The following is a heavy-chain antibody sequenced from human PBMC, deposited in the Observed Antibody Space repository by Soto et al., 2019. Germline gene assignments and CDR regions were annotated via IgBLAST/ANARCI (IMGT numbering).Heavy chain of an antibody. CDR2: IWYDGSEK. J-gene: IGHJ4*02. V-gene: IGHV3-33*08. CDR1: GFYFSSYG. D-gene: IGHD6-13*01. CDR3: VRQAGEDY. Sequence: QVQLVESGGGEVQPGTSLRLSCEASGFYFSSYGMHWVRQAPGRGLEWVAVIWYDGSEKCYADSVKGRFTISRDNSKSTLYLEMRSLRVEDTAVYYCVRQAGEDYWGQGTLVTVSS.